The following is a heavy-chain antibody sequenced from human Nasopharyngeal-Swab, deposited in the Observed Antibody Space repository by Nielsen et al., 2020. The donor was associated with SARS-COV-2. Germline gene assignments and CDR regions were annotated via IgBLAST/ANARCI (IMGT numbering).Heavy chain of an antibody. CDR2: ISSSGSTI. D-gene: IGHD6-19*01. CDR1: GFTFSDYY. J-gene: IGHJ1*01. CDR3: ARDSLQWPVPEYFQH. V-gene: IGHV3-11*04. Sequence: GESLKISCAASGFTFSDYYMSWIRQAPGKGLEWVSYISSSGSTIYYADSVKGRFTISRDNAKNSLYLQMNSLRAEDTAVYYCARDSLQWPVPEYFQHWGQGTLVTVSS.